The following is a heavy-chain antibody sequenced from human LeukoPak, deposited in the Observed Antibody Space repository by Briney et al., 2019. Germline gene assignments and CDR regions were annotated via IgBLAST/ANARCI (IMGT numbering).Heavy chain of an antibody. CDR3: ARAEAGNFDY. CDR2: ISYDGSNK. J-gene: IGHJ4*02. V-gene: IGHV3-30*04. D-gene: IGHD6-19*01. CDR1: GFTFSSYA. Sequence: GGSLRLSCAASGFTFSSYAMHWVRQAPGKGLEWVAVISYDGSNKYYADSVKGRFTISRDNSKNTLYLQMNSLRAEDTAVYYCARAEAGNFDYWGQGTLITVSS.